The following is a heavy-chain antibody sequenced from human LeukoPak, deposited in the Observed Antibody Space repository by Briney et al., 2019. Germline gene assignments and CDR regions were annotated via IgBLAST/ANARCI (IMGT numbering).Heavy chain of an antibody. CDR1: GFTFSDYY. Sequence: GGSLRLSCAASGFTFSDYYMSWIRQAPGKGLEWVSYISSSGSTIYYADSVKGRFTVSRDNAKNSLYLQMNSLSADDTAIYYCARTARSGDIRGQGTLVTVSS. D-gene: IGHD1-1*01. CDR2: ISSSGSTI. J-gene: IGHJ4*02. CDR3: ARTARSGDI. V-gene: IGHV3-11*01.